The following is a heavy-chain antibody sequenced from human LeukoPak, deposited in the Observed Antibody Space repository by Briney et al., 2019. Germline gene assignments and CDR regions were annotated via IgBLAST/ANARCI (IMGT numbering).Heavy chain of an antibody. CDR2: INPCGGST. Sequence: GASVKVSCKASGYTFTSYYMHWVRQAPGQGLEWMGIINPCGGSTSYAQKFQGRVTMTRDTSTSTVYMELSSLRSEDTAVYYCARTYYYDSSATPFDYWGQGTLVTVSS. CDR3: ARTYYYDSSATPFDY. V-gene: IGHV1-46*01. D-gene: IGHD3-22*01. J-gene: IGHJ4*02. CDR1: GYTFTSYY.